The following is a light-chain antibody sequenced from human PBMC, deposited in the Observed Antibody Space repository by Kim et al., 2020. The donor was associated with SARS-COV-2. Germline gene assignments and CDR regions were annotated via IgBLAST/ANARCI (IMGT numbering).Light chain of an antibody. Sequence: QSVLTQPPSASGTPGQRVIISCSGSSSNIGGNTVTWYQQVPGTAPKVVIHSDHQRPAGVPDRIFGSKSGTSASLAISGLHSEDEADYYCAAWDDSLNGYVFGAGTKVTVL. CDR1: SSNIGGNT. V-gene: IGLV1-44*01. J-gene: IGLJ1*01. CDR3: AAWDDSLNGYV. CDR2: SDH.